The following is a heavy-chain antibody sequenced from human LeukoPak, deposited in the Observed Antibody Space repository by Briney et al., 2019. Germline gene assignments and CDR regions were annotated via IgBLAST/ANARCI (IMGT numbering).Heavy chain of an antibody. D-gene: IGHD5-24*01. CDR1: GGSFSGYY. CDR2: INHSGST. Sequence: SETLSLTCAVYGGSFSGYYWSWIRQPPGKGLEWIGEINHSGSTNYNPSLKSRVTISVDTSKNQFSLKLSSVTAADTAVYYCARGHRRDGYNRLHSPSCRAFAIWGQGTMVTVSS. V-gene: IGHV4-34*01. CDR3: ARGHRRDGYNRLHSPSCRAFAI. J-gene: IGHJ3*02.